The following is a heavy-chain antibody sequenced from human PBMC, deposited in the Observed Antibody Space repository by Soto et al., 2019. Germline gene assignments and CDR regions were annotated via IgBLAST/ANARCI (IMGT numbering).Heavy chain of an antibody. D-gene: IGHD3-10*01. CDR2: INAGNGNT. V-gene: IGHV1-3*01. J-gene: IGHJ6*02. CDR3: AREPTYYYGSGSFFYYDYYGVVV. Sequence: GASVKVSCKASGYTFTSYAMHWVRQAPGQRLEWMGWINAGNGNTKYSQKFQGRVTITRDTSASTAYMELSSLRSEDTAVYYCAREPTYYYGSGSFFYYDYYGVVVWGQGPTVTVPS. CDR1: GYTFTSYA.